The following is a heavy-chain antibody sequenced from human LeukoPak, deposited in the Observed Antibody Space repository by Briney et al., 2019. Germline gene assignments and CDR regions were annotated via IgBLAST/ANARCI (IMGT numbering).Heavy chain of an antibody. V-gene: IGHV1-2*02. CDR1: GCTFTSYY. Sequence: ASVKVSCKASGCTFTSYYMHWVRQAPGQGLEWMGWINPNSGGTNYAQKFQGRVTMTRDTSISTAYMELSRLRSDDTAVYYCARDASSHYRAVAQYYWGQGTLVTVSS. D-gene: IGHD6-19*01. J-gene: IGHJ4*02. CDR3: ARDASSHYRAVAQYY. CDR2: INPNSGGT.